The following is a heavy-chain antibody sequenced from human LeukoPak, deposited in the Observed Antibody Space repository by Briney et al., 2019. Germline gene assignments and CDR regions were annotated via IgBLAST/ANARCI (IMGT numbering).Heavy chain of an antibody. V-gene: IGHV3-21*01. CDR2: ISSSSSYI. CDR3: ASAPAGLCYFDY. Sequence: GGSLRLSCAASGFTFSSYSMNWVRQAPGKGLEWVSSISSSSSYIYYADSVKGRFTISRDNAKNSLYLQMNSLRAEDTAVYYCASAPAGLCYFDYWGQGTLVTVSS. J-gene: IGHJ4*02. D-gene: IGHD1-14*01. CDR1: GFTFSSYS.